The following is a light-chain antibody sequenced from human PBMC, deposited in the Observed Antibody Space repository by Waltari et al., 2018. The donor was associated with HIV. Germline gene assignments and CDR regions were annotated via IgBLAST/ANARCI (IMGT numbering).Light chain of an antibody. J-gene: IGLJ3*02. V-gene: IGLV1-47*01. CDR3: AAWDDSLSGWV. CDR2: RDN. CDR1: SSNIGSNY. Sequence: QSVLTPPPSASGTPGQSVTISCSGSSSNIGSNYVYWYQHFPGTPPKPLIYRDNSRPSGVPDRFSGSKSGPAASLAISGLRSEGEADYYCAAWDDSLSGWVFGGGTKLTVL.